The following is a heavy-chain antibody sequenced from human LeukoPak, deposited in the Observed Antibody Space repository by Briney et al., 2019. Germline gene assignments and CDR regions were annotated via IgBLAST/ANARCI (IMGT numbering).Heavy chain of an antibody. CDR2: ISYDGSNK. CDR1: GFTFSSYG. D-gene: IGHD6-13*01. Sequence: GGSLRLSCAASGFTFSSYGMHWVRQAPGKGLEWVAVISYDGSNKYYADSVKGRFTISRDNSKNTLYLQMNSLRAEDTAVYYCAREAWTAAGLDYWGQGTLVTVSS. J-gene: IGHJ4*02. CDR3: AREAWTAAGLDY. V-gene: IGHV3-30*03.